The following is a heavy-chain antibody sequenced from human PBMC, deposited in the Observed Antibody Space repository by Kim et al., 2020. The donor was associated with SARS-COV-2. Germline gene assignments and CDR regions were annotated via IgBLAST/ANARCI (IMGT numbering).Heavy chain of an antibody. CDR1: GFTFSNYW. D-gene: IGHD2-8*02. CDR3: VRYCSGDECSGKHSPFEY. J-gene: IGHJ4*02. Sequence: GGSLRLSCAASGFTFSNYWMSWVRQAPGKGLEWVASIRQGGSDKYYVDSVKGRFTISRDNTQNSLFLQMNSLRVEDTAVYYCVRYCSGDECSGKHSPFEYWGQGTLVTVSS. V-gene: IGHV3-7*01. CDR2: IRQGGSDK.